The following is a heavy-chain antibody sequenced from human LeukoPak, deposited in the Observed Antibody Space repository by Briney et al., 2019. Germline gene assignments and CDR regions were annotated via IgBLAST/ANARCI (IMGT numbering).Heavy chain of an antibody. D-gene: IGHD3-10*01. V-gene: IGHV4-4*07. CDR2: IFPSGGS. CDR3: ARGSSGSYFNY. CDR1: GESINNYF. J-gene: IGHJ4*02. Sequence: SETLSLTCTVSGESINNYFYSWLRQPAGKGLEWIGRIFPSGGSNYNPSIKSRVTMSVDTSKSQVSLKLSSVTAADTAVYYCARGSSGSYFNYWGQGALVTVSS.